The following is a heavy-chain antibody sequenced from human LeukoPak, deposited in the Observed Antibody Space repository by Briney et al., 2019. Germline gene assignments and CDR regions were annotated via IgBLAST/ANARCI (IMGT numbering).Heavy chain of an antibody. CDR3: ASHLGIGELSPFDY. V-gene: IGHV3-23*01. CDR1: AFGFTSHS. Sequence: GAGTLPLSCAAFGFTSHSKGWGRQRPGQGLGLGSAISGSGGSTYYADAVKGRFTISRDNSKNTIYMQMNSLRAEDTAVYYCASHLGIGELSPFDYSGQGTLVTVYS. CDR2: ISGSGGST. D-gene: IGHD3-10*01. J-gene: IGHJ4*02.